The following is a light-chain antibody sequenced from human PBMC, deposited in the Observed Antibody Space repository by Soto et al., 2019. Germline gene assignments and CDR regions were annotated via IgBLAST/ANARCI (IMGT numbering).Light chain of an antibody. J-gene: IGKJ1*01. Sequence: DIQMAQSPFSLSASVGDRVTITCRASQSISSYLNWYQQRPGKAPKLLIYAASSLQSGVPSRFSGTGSGTEFTLTISSLQPEDFATYYCQQLNSYPWTFGQGTKVDIK. CDR1: QSISSY. CDR3: QQLNSYPWT. CDR2: AAS. V-gene: IGKV1-39*01.